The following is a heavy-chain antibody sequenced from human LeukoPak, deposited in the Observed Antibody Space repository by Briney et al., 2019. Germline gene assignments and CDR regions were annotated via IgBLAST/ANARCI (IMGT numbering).Heavy chain of an antibody. CDR3: ATLGYSYGYSFDY. CDR1: GYTLTELS. D-gene: IGHD5-18*01. Sequence: ASVNVSCKVSGYTLTELSMHWVRQAPGKGLEWMGAFDPEDGETIYAQKFQGRVTMTEDTSTDTAYMELSSLRSEDTAVYYCATLGYSYGYSFDYWGQGTLVTVSS. V-gene: IGHV1-24*01. J-gene: IGHJ4*02. CDR2: FDPEDGET.